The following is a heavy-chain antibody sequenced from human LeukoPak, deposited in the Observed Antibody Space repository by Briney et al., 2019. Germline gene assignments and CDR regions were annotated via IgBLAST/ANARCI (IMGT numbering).Heavy chain of an antibody. V-gene: IGHV4-59*02. CDR2: VSYMGTT. J-gene: IGHJ4*02. CDR1: GSSVSNHF. CDR3: ARSYCNGRGCYDY. Sequence: PSETLSLTCTVSGSSVSNHFWTWIRQPPGKGPEWIGYVSYMGTTNSNPSLRSRVTISIDPSKNQFSLKLTSVTAADTAMYYCARSYCNGRGCYDYWGQGTLVTVSS. D-gene: IGHD2-15*01.